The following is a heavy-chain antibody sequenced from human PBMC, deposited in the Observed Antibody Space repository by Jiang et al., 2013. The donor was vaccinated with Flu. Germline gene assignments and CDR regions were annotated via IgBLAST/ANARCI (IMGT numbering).Heavy chain of an antibody. CDR2: IYPGDSDT. J-gene: IGHJ3*02. V-gene: IGHV5-51*01. CDR3: ARTLASGWSPEDAFDI. D-gene: IGHD6-19*01. CDR1: GYSFTSYW. Sequence: SLKISCKGSGYSFTSYWIGWVRQMPGKGLEWMGIIYPGDSDTRYSPSFQGQVTISADKSISTAYLQWSSLKASDTAMYYCARTLASGWSPEDAFDIWGQGTMVTVSS.